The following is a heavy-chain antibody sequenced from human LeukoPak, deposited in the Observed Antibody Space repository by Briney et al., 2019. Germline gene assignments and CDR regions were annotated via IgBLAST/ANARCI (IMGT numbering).Heavy chain of an antibody. CDR2: IYYSGST. CDR3: ARADNSGWSR. D-gene: IGHD6-19*01. V-gene: IGHV4-39*01. Sequence: SETLSLTCTVSGDSISSGSYYWGWIRQPPGKGLEWIGSIYYSGSTYYNSSLKSRVTISVDTSKNQFSLKLSSVTAADTAVYYCARADNSGWSRWGQGTLVTVSS. J-gene: IGHJ4*02. CDR1: GDSISSGSYY.